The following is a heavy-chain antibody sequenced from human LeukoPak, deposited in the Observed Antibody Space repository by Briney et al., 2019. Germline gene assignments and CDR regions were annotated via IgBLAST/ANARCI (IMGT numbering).Heavy chain of an antibody. Sequence: PGGSLRLSCAASRFTFSSYAMSWVRQAPGKGLEWVSVIYSGGSTYYADSVKGRFTISRDNSKNTLYLQMNSLRAEDTAVYYCARGHYWGQGTLVTVSS. CDR3: ARGHY. V-gene: IGHV3-53*01. CDR1: RFTFSSYA. J-gene: IGHJ4*02. CDR2: IYSGGST.